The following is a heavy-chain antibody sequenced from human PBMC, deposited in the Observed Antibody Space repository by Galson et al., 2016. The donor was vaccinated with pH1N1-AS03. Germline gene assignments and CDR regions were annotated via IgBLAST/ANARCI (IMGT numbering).Heavy chain of an antibody. D-gene: IGHD5-12*01. V-gene: IGHV3-23*01. CDR1: GFTFSIYA. CDR3: AKDLRGGYDFGVVDY. Sequence: SLRLSCAASGFTFSIYAMNWVHQTPGKGPQWIASITGSGGSTNYAGSVKGRFTISRDNSKNTLYLQTNSLRAEGAAVYYCAKDLRGGYDFGVVDYWGQGTLVSVSS. CDR2: ITGSGGST. J-gene: IGHJ4*02.